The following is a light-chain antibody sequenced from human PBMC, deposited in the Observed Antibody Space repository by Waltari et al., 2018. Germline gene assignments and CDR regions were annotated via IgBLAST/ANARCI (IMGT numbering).Light chain of an antibody. J-gene: IGLJ3*02. CDR3: SSYGASMTLL. CDR1: NSDIGTFNL. Sequence: QSALTQPASVSGSPGQSTTISCTGSNSDIGTFNLVSWYEQHPGKAPKLIISEVKNRPSGVSDRFSGSKSYNTASLTISGLQHEDEATYFRSSYGASMTLLFGGGTRVTVL. V-gene: IGLV2-14*02. CDR2: EVK.